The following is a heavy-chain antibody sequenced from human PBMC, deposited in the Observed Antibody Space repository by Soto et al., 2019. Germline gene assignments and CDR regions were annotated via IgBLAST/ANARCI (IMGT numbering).Heavy chain of an antibody. CDR2: ISGSGGST. CDR3: ARRGTTVNTYDDILTGYYLGYFDD. Sequence: GGSLRLSCAASGFTFSSYAMSWVRQAPGKGLEWVSAISGSGGSTYYADSVKGRFTISRDNSKNTLYLQMNSLRAEDTAVYYCARRGTTVNTYDDILTGYYLGYFDDWGQGTLVTFSS. J-gene: IGHJ4*02. CDR1: GFTFSSYA. V-gene: IGHV3-23*01. D-gene: IGHD3-9*01.